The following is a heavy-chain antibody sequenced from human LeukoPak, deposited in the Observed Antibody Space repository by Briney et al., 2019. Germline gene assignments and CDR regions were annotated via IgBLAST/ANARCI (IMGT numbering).Heavy chain of an antibody. CDR3: ESFSDYDSSGFDY. CDR2: IYPGDSDT. Sequence: GESLKISCKGSEYSFTSYWIGWVRQMPGKGLEWMGIIYPGDSDTRISPPFQGQVTISADTSISTANLEWSSLKASATAMHYCESFSDYDSSGFDYWGQGTLVTVSS. V-gene: IGHV5-51*01. CDR1: EYSFTSYW. D-gene: IGHD3-22*01. J-gene: IGHJ4*02.